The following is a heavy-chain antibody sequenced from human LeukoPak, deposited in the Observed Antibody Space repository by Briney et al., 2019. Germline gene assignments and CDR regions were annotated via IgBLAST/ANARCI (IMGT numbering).Heavy chain of an antibody. CDR3: ARGAGIAARYCDY. Sequence: SETLSLTCAVSGGSISSGGYSWSWIRQPPGKGLEWIGYIYHSESTYYNPSLKSRVTISVDRSKNQFYLKLSSVTSADTAVYYCARGAGIAARYCDYWGQGTRVTVSS. D-gene: IGHD6-13*01. J-gene: IGHJ4*02. CDR2: IYHSEST. V-gene: IGHV4-30-2*01. CDR1: GGSISSGGYS.